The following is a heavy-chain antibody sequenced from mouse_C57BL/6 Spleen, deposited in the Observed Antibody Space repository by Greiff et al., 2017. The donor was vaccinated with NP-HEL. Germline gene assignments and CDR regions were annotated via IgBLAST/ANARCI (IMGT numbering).Heavy chain of an antibody. CDR1: GFSFNTYA. Sequence: GGGLVQPKGSLKLPCAASGFSFNTYAMNWVRQAPGKGLEWVARIRSKSNNYARYYAESVKDRFTIARDDSESMLYLQMNNLKTEDTAMYYCVRPGRWGAMDYWGQGTSVTVSS. V-gene: IGHV10-1*01. J-gene: IGHJ4*01. D-gene: IGHD3-3*01. CDR2: IRSKSNNYAR. CDR3: VRPGRWGAMDY.